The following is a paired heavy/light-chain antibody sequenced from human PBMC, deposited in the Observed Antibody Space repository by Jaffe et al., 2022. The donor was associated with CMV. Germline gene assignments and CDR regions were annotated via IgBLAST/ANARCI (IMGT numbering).Heavy chain of an antibody. V-gene: IGHV4-39*01. CDR3: ARQFLDRRVVVPAAIPFDY. CDR1: GGSISSSSYY. Sequence: QLQLQESGPGLVKPSETLSLTCTVSGGSISSSSYYWGWIRQPPGKGLEWIGSIYYSGSTYYNPSLKSRVTISVDTSKNQFSLKLSSVTAADTAVYYCARQFLDRRVVVPAAIPFDYWGQGTLVTVSS. D-gene: IGHD2-2*01. J-gene: IGHJ4*02. CDR2: IYYSGST.
Light chain of an antibody. CDR1: SSNIGAGYD. V-gene: IGLV1-40*01. Sequence: QSVLTQPPSVSGAPGQRVTISCTGSSSNIGAGYDVHWYQQLPGTAPKLLIYGNSNRPSGVPDRFSGSKSGTSASLAITGLQAEDEADYYCQSYDSRLMVFGGGTKLTVL. CDR2: GNS. CDR3: QSYDSRLMV. J-gene: IGLJ2*01.